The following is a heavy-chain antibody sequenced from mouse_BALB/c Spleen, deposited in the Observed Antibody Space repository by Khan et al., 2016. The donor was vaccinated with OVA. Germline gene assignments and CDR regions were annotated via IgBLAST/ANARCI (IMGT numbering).Heavy chain of an antibody. D-gene: IGHD2-12*01. CDR1: GDSITSGY. V-gene: IGHV3-8*02. CDR2: IIYTGYT. Sequence: EVQLQESGPSLVKPSQTLSLTCSVTGDSITSGYWNWIRKFPGNKLEYMGYIIYTGYTYYNPSLKSRISITRHTSKNQYYLQLSSVTDEDTATYYCSRSTYRYAFVYWGQGTLVTVSA. CDR3: SRSTYRYAFVY. J-gene: IGHJ3*01.